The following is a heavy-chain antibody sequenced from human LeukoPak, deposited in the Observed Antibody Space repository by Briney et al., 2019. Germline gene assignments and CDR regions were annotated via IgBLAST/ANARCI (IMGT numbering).Heavy chain of an antibody. CDR2: ISYDGSNT. CDR3: ARVTMVRGVISNGGMDV. V-gene: IGHV3-30*04. Sequence: GGSLRLSCAASGLTFTSYAMSWVRQAPGKGLEWVAVISYDGSNTYYADSVKGRFTISRDNSKNTLYLQMNSLRAEDTAVYYCARVTMVRGVISNGGMDVWGEGTTVTVSS. CDR1: GLTFTSYA. J-gene: IGHJ6*04. D-gene: IGHD3-10*01.